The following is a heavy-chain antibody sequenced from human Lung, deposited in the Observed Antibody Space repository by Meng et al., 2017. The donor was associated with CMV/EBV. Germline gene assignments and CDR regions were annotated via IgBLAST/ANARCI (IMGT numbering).Heavy chain of an antibody. V-gene: IGHV1-18*01. CDR3: ARDSIRVLRFLEWNYYYYGMDV. Sequence: ASVKVSCKASGYTFTSFGISWVRQAPGQGLEWMGWISAYNGNTNYAQKLQGRVTMTTDTSTSTAYMELRSLRSDDTAVYYCARDSIRVLRFLEWNYYYYGMDVWGQGTTVTVSS. J-gene: IGHJ6*02. CDR2: ISAYNGNT. CDR1: GYTFTSFG. D-gene: IGHD3-3*01.